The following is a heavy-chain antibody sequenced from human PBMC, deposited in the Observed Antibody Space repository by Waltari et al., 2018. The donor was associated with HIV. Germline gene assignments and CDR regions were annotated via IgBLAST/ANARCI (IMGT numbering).Heavy chain of an antibody. CDR2: IRDDGSNK. V-gene: IGHV3-30*02. J-gene: IGHJ4*02. CDR3: AKDQRPHDSSGYYPQY. CDR1: GFTFSSYG. Sequence: QVQLVESGGGVVQPGGSLRLSCAASGFTFSSYGMHWVRQAPGKGLEWVAFIRDDGSNKYYADSVKGRFTISRDNSKNTLYLQMNSLRAEDTAVYYCAKDQRPHDSSGYYPQYWGQGTLVTVSS. D-gene: IGHD3-22*01.